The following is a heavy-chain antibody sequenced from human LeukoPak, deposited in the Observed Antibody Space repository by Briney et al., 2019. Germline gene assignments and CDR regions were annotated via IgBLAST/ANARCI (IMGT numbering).Heavy chain of an antibody. J-gene: IGHJ3*02. V-gene: IGHV4-39*01. CDR3: ASLPDYYDSSSTAFDI. D-gene: IGHD3-22*01. CDR2: IYYSGST. Sequence: SETLSLTCTVSGGSISSSSYYWGWIRQPPGKGLEWIGSIYYSGSTYYNPSLKSRVTISVDTSKNQFSLKLSSVTAADTAVYYCASLPDYYDSSSTAFDIWGQGTMVTVSS. CDR1: GGSISSSSYY.